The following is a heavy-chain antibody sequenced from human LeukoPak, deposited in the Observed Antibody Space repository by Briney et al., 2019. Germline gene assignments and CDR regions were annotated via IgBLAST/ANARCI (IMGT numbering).Heavy chain of an antibody. Sequence: PSGTLSLTCAVSGGSISSSNWWSWVRQPPGKGLEWIGETYHSGSTNYNPSLKSRVTISVDKSKNQFSLKLSSMTAADTAVYYCARSPRVDDFWSGYYNWFDPWGQGTLVTVSS. CDR1: GGSISSSNW. D-gene: IGHD3-3*01. V-gene: IGHV4-4*02. CDR2: TYHSGST. CDR3: ARSPRVDDFWSGYYNWFDP. J-gene: IGHJ5*02.